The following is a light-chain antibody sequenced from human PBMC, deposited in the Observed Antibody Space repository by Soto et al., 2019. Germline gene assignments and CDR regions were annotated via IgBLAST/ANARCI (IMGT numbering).Light chain of an antibody. Sequence: DMVMTQSPATLSVAPGERVSFSCRASQGVSRKLAWYQHKPGQAPRLLISGASTGATGSPARFSGSGSGTEFTLTISSLQSEDCAIYYCQQYHTWPITFGGGTKVDIK. CDR2: GAS. CDR1: QGVSRK. V-gene: IGKV3-15*01. CDR3: QQYHTWPIT. J-gene: IGKJ4*01.